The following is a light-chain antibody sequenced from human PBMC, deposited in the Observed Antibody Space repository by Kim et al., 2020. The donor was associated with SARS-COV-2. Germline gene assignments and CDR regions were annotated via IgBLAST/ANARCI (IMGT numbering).Light chain of an antibody. CDR3: NSRGSNDNVL. J-gene: IGLJ2*01. V-gene: IGLV3-19*01. CDR1: SLRSYY. Sequence: SSELTQDPAVSVALGQIVRITCQGDSLRSYYATWYQQKPGQAPIVVIYGKNNRPSGIPDRFSGSSSGDTASLTITGTQAGDEADYYCNSRGSNDNVLFGG. CDR2: GKN.